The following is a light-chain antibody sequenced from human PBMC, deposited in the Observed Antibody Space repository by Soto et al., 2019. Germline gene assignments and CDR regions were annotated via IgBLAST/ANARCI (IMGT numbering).Light chain of an antibody. J-gene: IGKJ4*01. CDR3: QQRYNWPPLT. CDR2: DAS. V-gene: IGKV3-11*01. Sequence: IVLTQSPATLSLSPGERATLSCRASQSVSNYIGWYQQKPGQAPRLLIYDASIRATGIPARFSGSGSGTDFTLTISSLEPEDSAVYYCQQRYNWPPLTFGGGTTVEIK. CDR1: QSVSNY.